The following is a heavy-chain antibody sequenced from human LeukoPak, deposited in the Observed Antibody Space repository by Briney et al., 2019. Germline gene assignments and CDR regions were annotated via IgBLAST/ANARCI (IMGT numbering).Heavy chain of an antibody. CDR3: ARDRVITMIVVGGYYYGMDV. V-gene: IGHV3-48*02. Sequence: QAGGSLRLSCAASGFTFSSYSMNWVRQAPGKGLEWVSYISSSSSTIYYADSVKGRFTISRDNAKNSLYLQMNSLRDEDTAVYYCARDRVITMIVVGGYYYGMDVWAKGPRSPSP. J-gene: IGHJ6*02. CDR1: GFTFSSYS. D-gene: IGHD3-22*01. CDR2: ISSSSSTI.